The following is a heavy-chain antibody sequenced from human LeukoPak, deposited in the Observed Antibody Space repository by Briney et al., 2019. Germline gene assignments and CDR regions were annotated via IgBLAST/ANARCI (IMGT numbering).Heavy chain of an antibody. CDR3: ATLLYDYVWGSYRYSALQCDY. J-gene: IGHJ4*02. V-gene: IGHV1-24*01. Sequence: GASVKVSCKVSGYTLTELSMHWVRQAPGKGLEWMGGFDPEDGETIYAQKFQGRVTMTEDTSTDTAYMELSSLRSEDTAVYYCATLLYDYVWGSYRYSALQCDYWGQGTLVTVSS. CDR2: FDPEDGET. D-gene: IGHD3-16*02. CDR1: GYTLTELS.